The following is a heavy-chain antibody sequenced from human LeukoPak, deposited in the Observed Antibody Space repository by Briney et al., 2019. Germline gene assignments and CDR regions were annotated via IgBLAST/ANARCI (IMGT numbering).Heavy chain of an antibody. D-gene: IGHD5-18*01. Sequence: SETLSLTCTVSGGSFSGYYWSWIRQPPGKGLEWIGEINHSGSTNYNPSLKSRVTISVDTSKNQFSLKLSSVTAADTAVYYCAKGYSYGYGYWGQGTLVTVSS. CDR3: AKGYSYGYGY. CDR2: INHSGST. J-gene: IGHJ4*02. CDR1: GGSFSGYY. V-gene: IGHV4-34*01.